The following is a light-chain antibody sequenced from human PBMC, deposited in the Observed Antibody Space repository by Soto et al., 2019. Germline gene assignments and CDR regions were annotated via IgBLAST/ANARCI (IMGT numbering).Light chain of an antibody. Sequence: IVLTQAPATLSLSPGERATLSCRTSQSVGTSLAWYQQKPGQAPRLLIYGASTRATGIPARFSGSGSGTEFTLTISSLQPEDVATYYCQKYNSAPWTFGQGTKVDI. J-gene: IGKJ1*01. CDR3: QKYNSAPWT. CDR1: QSVGTS. CDR2: GAS. V-gene: IGKV3-15*01.